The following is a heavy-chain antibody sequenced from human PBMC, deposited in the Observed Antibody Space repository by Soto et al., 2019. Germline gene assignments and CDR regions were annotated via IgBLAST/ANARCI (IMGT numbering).Heavy chain of an antibody. J-gene: IGHJ4*02. V-gene: IGHV1-18*01. CDR1: GYTFTDYG. Sequence: QVQLVQSGAEVKKPGASVKVSCKASGYTFTDYGISWVRQAPGQGPEWMGWISTYNGNTHYAQTLPGRVTMTTDTSTSTAYMELRSLISDDTATYYCARTCPRATCYFIYWGQGTLVTVSS. D-gene: IGHD2-15*01. CDR3: ARTCPRATCYFIY. CDR2: ISTYNGNT.